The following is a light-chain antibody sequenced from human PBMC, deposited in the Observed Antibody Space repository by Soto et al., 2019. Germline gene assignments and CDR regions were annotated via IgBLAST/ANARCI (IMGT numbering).Light chain of an antibody. CDR2: GAS. J-gene: IGKJ4*01. V-gene: IGKV3-15*01. Sequence: EIVMTQSPATLPVPPGERPTLSCRASPSFSSRLAWYHQKHGQAPRLLIYGASTRATGLPARFSGSGSGTDFDLTISSLQSVDFAVYYCQHYANWKLNFGGGTKVENK. CDR3: QHYANWKLN. CDR1: PSFSSR.